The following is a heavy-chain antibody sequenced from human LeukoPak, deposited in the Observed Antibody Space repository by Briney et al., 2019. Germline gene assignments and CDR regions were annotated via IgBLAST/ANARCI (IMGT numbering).Heavy chain of an antibody. Sequence: GGSLRLSCAASGFTFSSYAMSWVRQAPGKGLEWVSAISGSGGSTYYADSVKGRFTISRDNSKNTLYLQMNSLRAEDTAVYYCANSEDSSGYYRRAFDYWGQGPLVTVSS. CDR1: GFTFSSYA. D-gene: IGHD3-22*01. CDR2: ISGSGGST. CDR3: ANSEDSSGYYRRAFDY. J-gene: IGHJ4*02. V-gene: IGHV3-23*01.